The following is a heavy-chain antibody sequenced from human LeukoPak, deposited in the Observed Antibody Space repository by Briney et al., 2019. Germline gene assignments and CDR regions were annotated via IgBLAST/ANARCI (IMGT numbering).Heavy chain of an antibody. CDR3: ARPLGDLWSGYDY. J-gene: IGHJ4*02. CDR1: GGTISRNSYY. Sequence: SETLSLTCTVSGGTISRNSYYWTWIRQSPARGLEWIGNTYYSGSTHYNPSLKSRVTISVDTSKIQFSLRLTSVTAADSAVYYGARPLGDLWSGYDYWGQGVMVTVSP. D-gene: IGHD3-3*01. CDR2: TYYSGST. V-gene: IGHV4-39*01.